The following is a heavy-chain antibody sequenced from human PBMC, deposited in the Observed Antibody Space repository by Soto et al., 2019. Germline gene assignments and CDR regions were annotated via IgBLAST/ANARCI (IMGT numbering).Heavy chain of an antibody. CDR3: ASGSGYSYGYVRYYYYGMDV. CDR1: GFTFSSYW. V-gene: IGHV3-74*01. D-gene: IGHD5-18*01. Sequence: EVQLVESGGGLVQPGGSLRLSCAASGFTFSSYWMHWVRQAPGKGLVWVSRINSDGSSTSYADSVKGRFTISRDNAKNTLYMQMNSRRAEDTAVYYCASGSGYSYGYVRYYYYGMDVWGQGTTVTVSS. CDR2: INSDGSST. J-gene: IGHJ6*02.